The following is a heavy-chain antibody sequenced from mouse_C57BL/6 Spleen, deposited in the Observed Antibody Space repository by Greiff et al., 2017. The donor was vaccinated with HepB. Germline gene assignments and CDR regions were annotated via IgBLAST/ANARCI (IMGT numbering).Heavy chain of an antibody. CDR1: GFTFSSYA. J-gene: IGHJ4*01. V-gene: IGHV5-4*01. D-gene: IGHD6-1*01. Sequence: DVQLVESGGGLVKPGGSLKLSCAASGFTFSSYAMSWVRQTPEKRLEWVATISDGGSYTYYPDNVKGRFTISRDNAKNNLYLQMSHLKSEDTAMYYCAREASSYYAMDYWGQGTSVTVSS. CDR3: AREASSYYAMDY. CDR2: ISDGGSYT.